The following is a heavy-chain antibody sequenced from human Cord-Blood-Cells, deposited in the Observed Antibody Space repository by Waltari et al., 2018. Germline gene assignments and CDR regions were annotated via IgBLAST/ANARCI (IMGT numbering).Heavy chain of an antibody. D-gene: IGHD6-13*01. V-gene: IGHV4-59*01. CDR3: ARAGWEQQLVPSFDC. CDR2: IYYSGST. CDR1: GGSISSYY. Sequence: QVQLQESGPGLVKPSATLSLTCTVAGGSISSYYWSWIRQPPGKGLEGIGDIYYSGSTNYNPALESRVNLSVDTSKNQFSLKLSSVTAADTAVYYCARAGWEQQLVPSFDCWGQGTLVTVSS. J-gene: IGHJ4*02.